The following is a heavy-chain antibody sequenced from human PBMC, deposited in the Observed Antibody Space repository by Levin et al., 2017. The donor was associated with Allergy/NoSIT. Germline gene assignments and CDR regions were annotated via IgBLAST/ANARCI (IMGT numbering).Heavy chain of an antibody. D-gene: IGHD2-21*01. Sequence: AASVKVSCKASGYTFTSDDINWVRQATGQGLEWMGWMNPNTGNTGYAQKFQGRVTMTRNTSISTAYMELSSLRSEDTAVYYCARGPRSILWWGYYMDVWGKGTTVTVSS. J-gene: IGHJ6*03. CDR2: MNPNTGNT. CDR1: GYTFTSDD. CDR3: ARGPRSILWWGYYMDV. V-gene: IGHV1-8*01.